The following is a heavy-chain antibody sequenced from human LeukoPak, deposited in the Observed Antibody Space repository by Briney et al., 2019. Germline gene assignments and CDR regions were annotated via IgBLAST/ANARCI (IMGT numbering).Heavy chain of an antibody. J-gene: IGHJ6*02. CDR3: AKDLEYCSSTSCYDYYYGMDV. V-gene: IGHV3-30*02. D-gene: IGHD2-2*01. CDR2: IRYDGSNK. Sequence: GGSLRLSCAASGFTFSSYGMPWVRQAPGKGLEWVAFIRYDGSNKYYADSVKGRFTISRDNSKNTLYLQMNSLRAEDTAVYYCAKDLEYCSSTSCYDYYYGMDVWGQGTTVTVSS. CDR1: GFTFSSYG.